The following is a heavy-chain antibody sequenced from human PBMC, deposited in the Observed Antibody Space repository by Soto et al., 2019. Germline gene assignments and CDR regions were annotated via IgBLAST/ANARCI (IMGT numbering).Heavy chain of an antibody. V-gene: IGHV4-59*12. D-gene: IGHD2-21*01. CDR3: ARIPARYSGSKYAFDI. CDR1: GGSISSYY. Sequence: SETLSLTCTVSGGSISSYYWSWIRQPPGKGLEWIGYIYYFGSTNYNPSLKSRVTISVDKSKNQFSLKLSSVTAADTAVYYCARIPARYSGSKYAFDIWGQGTMVTVSS. J-gene: IGHJ3*02. CDR2: IYYFGST.